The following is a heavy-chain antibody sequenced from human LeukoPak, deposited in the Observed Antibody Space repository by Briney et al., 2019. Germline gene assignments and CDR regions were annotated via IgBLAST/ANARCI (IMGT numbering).Heavy chain of an antibody. CDR2: FDPEDGET. D-gene: IGHD2-2*01. CDR3: AREYCSSISCFKYFDD. J-gene: IGHJ4*02. CDR1: GYTLTELS. Sequence: ASVKVSCKVSGYTLTELSMHWVRQAPGKGLEWMGGFDPEDGETIYAQKFQGRVTMTKDTSTDTAYMELSRLRSDDTAVYYCAREYCSSISCFKYFDDWGQGTLVTVSS. V-gene: IGHV1-24*01.